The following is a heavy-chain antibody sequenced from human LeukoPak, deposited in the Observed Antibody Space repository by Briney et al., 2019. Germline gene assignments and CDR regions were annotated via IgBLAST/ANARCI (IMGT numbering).Heavy chain of an antibody. J-gene: IGHJ5*02. CDR3: ARASDPWLQLT. CDR2: IKQDGSEQ. Sequence: GGSLRLSCAASGFTFSNYWMIWVRQAPGKGLEWVGNIKQDGSEQRYADSVRGRFSISRDNAQTSLYLQMNSLRAEDTAVYYCARASDPWLQLTWGQGTLVTVSS. V-gene: IGHV3-7*05. D-gene: IGHD5-24*01. CDR1: GFTFSNYW.